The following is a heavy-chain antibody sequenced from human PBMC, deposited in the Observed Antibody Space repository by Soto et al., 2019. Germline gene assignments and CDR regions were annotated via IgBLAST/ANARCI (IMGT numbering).Heavy chain of an antibody. Sequence: GASVKVSCKASGGTSSSYAISWVRQAPGQGLEWMGGIIPIFGTANYAQKFQGRVTITADESTSTAYMELSSLRSEDTAVYYCARALPITMIVVGPFDYWGQGTLVTVSS. D-gene: IGHD3-22*01. CDR1: GGTSSSYA. CDR2: IIPIFGTA. V-gene: IGHV1-69*13. CDR3: ARALPITMIVVGPFDY. J-gene: IGHJ4*02.